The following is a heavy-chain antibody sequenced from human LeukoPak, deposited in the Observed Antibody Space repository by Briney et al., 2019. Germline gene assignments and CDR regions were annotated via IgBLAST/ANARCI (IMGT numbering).Heavy chain of an antibody. Sequence: GGSLRLSCAASGFTFSSYWMSWVRQAPGKGLEWVANIKQDGSEKYYVDSVKGRFTISRDNAKNSLYLQMNSLRAEDTAVYYCARDRRETMITFGGVMTAGWFDPWGQGTLVTVSS. CDR1: GFTFSSYW. D-gene: IGHD3-16*01. J-gene: IGHJ5*02. V-gene: IGHV3-7*01. CDR3: ARDRRETMITFGGVMTAGWFDP. CDR2: IKQDGSEK.